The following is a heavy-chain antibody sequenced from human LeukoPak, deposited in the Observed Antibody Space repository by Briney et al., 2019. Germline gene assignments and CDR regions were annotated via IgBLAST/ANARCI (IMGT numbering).Heavy chain of an antibody. Sequence: GGSLTLSCTTSGFTFTTYWMSWVRQAPGKGLEWVANIKQDGSEKHYVDSVRGRFTISRDNAKNSVYLQMNSLRAEDTAVYYCAKDPHIAALGFDYWGQGTLVTVSS. J-gene: IGHJ4*02. D-gene: IGHD6-13*01. CDR1: GFTFTTYW. CDR3: AKDPHIAALGFDY. V-gene: IGHV3-7*03. CDR2: IKQDGSEK.